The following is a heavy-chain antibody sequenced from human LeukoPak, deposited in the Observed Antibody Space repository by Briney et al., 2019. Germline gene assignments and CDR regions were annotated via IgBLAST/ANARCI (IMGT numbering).Heavy chain of an antibody. CDR2: ISNSANTI. Sequence: GGSVRLSCAVSGFTFSDHYFAWIRQAPGKGLEWISYISNSANTIYYADSVRGRFTISRDNAKNSLFLQMNSLRVEDTAVYYCVRGPDYYYDSSGSFDYWGHGTLVTVSS. V-gene: IGHV3-11*04. D-gene: IGHD3-22*01. J-gene: IGHJ4*01. CDR1: GFTFSDHY. CDR3: VRGPDYYYDSSGSFDY.